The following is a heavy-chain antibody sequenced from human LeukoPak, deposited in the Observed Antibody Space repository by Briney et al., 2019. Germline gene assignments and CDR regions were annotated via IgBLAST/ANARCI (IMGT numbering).Heavy chain of an antibody. CDR1: GGSISSSSYY. Sequence: KPSETLSLTCTVSGGSISSSSYYWGWIRQPPGKGLEWIGSIYYSGNTYYNPSLKSRVTISVDTSKNQFSLKLSSVTAADTAVYYCARVTFGGVTIDYWGQGTLVTVSS. CDR3: ARVTFGGVTIDY. J-gene: IGHJ4*02. CDR2: IYYSGNT. V-gene: IGHV4-39*01. D-gene: IGHD3-16*01.